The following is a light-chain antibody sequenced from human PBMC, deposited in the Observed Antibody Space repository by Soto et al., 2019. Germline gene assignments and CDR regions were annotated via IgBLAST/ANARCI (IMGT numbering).Light chain of an antibody. Sequence: DIVMTQSPDSLAVSLGERATINCKSSQSVLYSSNNKNYLAWYQQKPGQPPKLLIYWASTRESGVPDRFSGSGSGTDFTLTISSLQAEDVATYYCQQYYSGRTFGQGTKVDIK. V-gene: IGKV4-1*01. J-gene: IGKJ1*01. CDR2: WAS. CDR1: QSVLYSSNNKNY. CDR3: QQYYSGRT.